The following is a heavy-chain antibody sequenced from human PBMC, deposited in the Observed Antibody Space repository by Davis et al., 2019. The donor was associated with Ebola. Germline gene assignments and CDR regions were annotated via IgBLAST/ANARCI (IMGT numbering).Heavy chain of an antibody. D-gene: IGHD4-17*01. V-gene: IGHV1-18*01. CDR1: GYTFTSYG. CDR3: ARDPILPYYGDLPHRDAFDI. CDR2: ISAYNGNT. J-gene: IGHJ3*02. Sequence: AASVKVSCKASGYTFTSYGISWVRQAPGQGLEWMGWISAYNGNTNYAQKLQGRVTMTTDTSTSTAYMELSSLRSEDTAVYYCARDPILPYYGDLPHRDAFDIWGQGTMVTVSS.